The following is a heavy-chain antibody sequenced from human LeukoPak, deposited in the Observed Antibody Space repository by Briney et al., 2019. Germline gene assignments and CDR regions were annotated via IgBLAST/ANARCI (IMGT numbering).Heavy chain of an antibody. J-gene: IGHJ4*02. Sequence: PSETLSLTCAVYGGSFSGYYWSWIRQPPGKGLEWIGEINHSGSTNYNPSLKSRVTISVDTSKNQFSLKLSSVTAADTAVYYCARAWAAAGRSYYFDYWGQRTLVTVSS. CDR3: ARAWAAAGRSYYFDY. CDR2: INHSGST. D-gene: IGHD6-13*01. CDR1: GGSFSGYY. V-gene: IGHV4-34*01.